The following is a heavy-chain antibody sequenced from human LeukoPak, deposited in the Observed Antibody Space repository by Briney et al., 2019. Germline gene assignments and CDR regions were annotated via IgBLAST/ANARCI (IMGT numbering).Heavy chain of an antibody. CDR1: GFTFSAYA. CDR3: ARVGKSGSYFDY. Sequence: GGSLRLSCAASGFTFSAYAINWVRQAPGKGLEWVSSISSSSAYIYYADSVKGRFTISRDNAKNSVYLQMTILTAEDTAVYYCARVGKSGSYFDYWGQGTLVTVSS. CDR2: ISSSSAYI. J-gene: IGHJ4*02. V-gene: IGHV3-21*01. D-gene: IGHD1-26*01.